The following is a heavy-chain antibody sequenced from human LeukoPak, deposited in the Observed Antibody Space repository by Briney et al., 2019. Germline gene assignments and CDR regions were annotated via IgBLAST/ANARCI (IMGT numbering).Heavy chain of an antibody. J-gene: IGHJ4*02. CDR1: GFTFSSYG. CDR2: ISYDGSNK. V-gene: IGHV3-30*18. Sequence: GSLRLPFAASGFTFSSYGMHWVRQAPGKGLEWVAVISYDGSNKYYADSVKGRFTISRDNSKNTLYLQMNSLRAEDTAVYYCAKDGEVGYYGDYGVLFDYWGQGTLVTVSS. CDR3: AKDGEVGYYGDYGVLFDY. D-gene: IGHD4-17*01.